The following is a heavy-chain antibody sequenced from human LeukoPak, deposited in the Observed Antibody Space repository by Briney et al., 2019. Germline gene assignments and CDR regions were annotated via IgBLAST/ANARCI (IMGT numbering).Heavy chain of an antibody. V-gene: IGHV3-23*01. CDR2: IRSGAYT. D-gene: IGHD3-10*01. J-gene: IGHJ4*02. CDR3: ARISVVSRSGPLDY. Sequence: GSLRLSCAASGFTFSSYAMSWVRQAPGKGLEWVSTIRSGAYTYYADSVKGRLSISRDNSKNTLYLEMNSLRAEDAAVYYCARISVVSRSGPLDYWGQGTLVTVSS. CDR1: GFTFSSYA.